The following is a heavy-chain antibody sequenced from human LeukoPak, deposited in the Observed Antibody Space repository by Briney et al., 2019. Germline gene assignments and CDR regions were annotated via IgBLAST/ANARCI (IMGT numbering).Heavy chain of an antibody. D-gene: IGHD3-9*01. J-gene: IGHJ4*02. CDR3: ARTAGVLRYFDWLTY. CDR1: GASVRSGSYY. Sequence: SETLSLTCTVSGASVRSGSYYWTWIRQPPGEGLEWIGDIYHTGSTNYNPSLKSRVTFSLDKSKNHFALKLTSVTAADTAVYYCARTAGVLRYFDWLTYWGQGTLVTVSS. V-gene: IGHV4-61*01. CDR2: IYHTGST.